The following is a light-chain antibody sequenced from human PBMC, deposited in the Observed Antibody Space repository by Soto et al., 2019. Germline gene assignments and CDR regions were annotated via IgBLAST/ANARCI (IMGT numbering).Light chain of an antibody. CDR3: QQRSNWPPVIT. V-gene: IGKV3-11*01. J-gene: IGKJ4*01. CDR1: QSVTTF. Sequence: EIVLTQSPATLSLSPGERATLSCRASQSVTTFLAWYQQKPDRAPRLLIYDASTRATGIPSRFSGSGSGTDFTLTIISLEPEDCAVYYCQQRSNWPPVITFGGGTKVEIK. CDR2: DAS.